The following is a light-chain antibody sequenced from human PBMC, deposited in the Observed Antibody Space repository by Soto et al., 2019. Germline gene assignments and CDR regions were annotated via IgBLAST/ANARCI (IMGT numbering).Light chain of an antibody. CDR2: AAS. CDR3: QNYNTAPWT. Sequence: DIQMTQSPSSLSASLGDTVTITCRASQGISSYLVWYQQKPGKVPRLLIYAASTLQSGVPSRFSGSGSRTDFTLTISSLQPEDVATYFCQNYNTAPWTFGQGTKVEMK. V-gene: IGKV1-27*01. CDR1: QGISSY. J-gene: IGKJ1*01.